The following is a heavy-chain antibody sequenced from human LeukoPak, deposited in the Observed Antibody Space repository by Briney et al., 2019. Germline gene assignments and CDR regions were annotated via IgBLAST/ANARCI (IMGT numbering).Heavy chain of an antibody. Sequence: ASVKVSCKASGYTFTSYDINWVRQATGQGLEWMGWMDPNSGNTGYAQKFQGRVTMTRNTSISTAYMELSSLRSEDTAVYYCARGPLYSYGYTWYFDLWGRGTLVTVSS. CDR1: GYTFTSYD. CDR3: ARGPLYSYGYTWYFDL. V-gene: IGHV1-8*01. J-gene: IGHJ2*01. CDR2: MDPNSGNT. D-gene: IGHD5-18*01.